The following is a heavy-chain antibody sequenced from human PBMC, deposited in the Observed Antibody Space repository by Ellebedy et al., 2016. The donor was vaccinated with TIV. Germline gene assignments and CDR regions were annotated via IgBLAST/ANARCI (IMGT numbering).Heavy chain of an antibody. CDR2: LYSAGKT. CDR3: ARDWDWSYDY. J-gene: IGHJ4*02. V-gene: IGHV3-53*01. D-gene: IGHD3-10*01. CDR1: GFTVSSNQ. Sequence: GGSLRLSXVGSGFTVSSNQMNWVRQAPGKGLEWVSVLYSAGKTYHADSVKGRFTISRDNSRNTVYLQMNSLRAEDTAVYYCARDWDWSYDYWGQGTLVTVSS.